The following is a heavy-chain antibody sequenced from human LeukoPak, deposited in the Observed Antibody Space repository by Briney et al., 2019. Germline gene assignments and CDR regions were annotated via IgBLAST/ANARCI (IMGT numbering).Heavy chain of an antibody. Sequence: GGSLRLSCAASGFTFDDYGMSWVRQAPGKGLEWVSGINWNGGSTGYADSVKGRFTISRDNAKNSLYLQMNSLRAEDTALYYCAREGGGYDSVDAFDIWGQGTMVTVSS. D-gene: IGHD5-12*01. CDR3: AREGGGYDSVDAFDI. CDR1: GFTFDDYG. CDR2: INWNGGST. V-gene: IGHV3-20*04. J-gene: IGHJ3*02.